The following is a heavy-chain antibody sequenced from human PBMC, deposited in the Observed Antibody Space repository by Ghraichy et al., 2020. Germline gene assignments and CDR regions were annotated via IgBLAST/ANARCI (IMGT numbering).Heavy chain of an antibody. CDR2: ISGSGGST. J-gene: IGHJ6*02. CDR1: GFTFSSYA. V-gene: IGHV3-23*01. D-gene: IGHD2-21*01. CDR3: AKDGQVSIPGFLHGMDV. Sequence: GGSLRLSCAASGFTFSSYAMSWVRQAPGKGLEWVSAISGSGGSTYYADSVKGRFTISRDNSKNTLYLQMNSLRAEDTAVYYCAKDGQVSIPGFLHGMDVWGQGTTVTVSS.